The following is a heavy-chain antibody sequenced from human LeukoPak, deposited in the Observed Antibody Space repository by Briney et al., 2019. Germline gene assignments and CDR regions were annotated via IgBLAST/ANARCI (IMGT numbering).Heavy chain of an antibody. D-gene: IGHD3/OR15-3a*01. CDR3: VKVSHSDSWTGPFDP. J-gene: IGHJ5*02. CDR1: GFTSSNYP. Sequence: PGGSLRLSCSASGFTSSNYPMHWVRQAPGKRLEYVSAISGNGANTYYADSVKGRFTISRDNSKSTLYFQMISLTPEDTAVYYCVKVSHSDSWTGPFDPWGQGTLVTVSS. CDR2: ISGNGANT. V-gene: IGHV3-64D*06.